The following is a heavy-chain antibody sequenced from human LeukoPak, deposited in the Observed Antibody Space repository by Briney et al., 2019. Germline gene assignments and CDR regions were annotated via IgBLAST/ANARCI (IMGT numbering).Heavy chain of an antibody. J-gene: IGHJ4*02. Sequence: SETLSLTCTVSGGSISSYYWSWIRQPPGKGLEWIGYIYYSGSTNYNPSLKSRVTISVDTSKNQFSLKLSSVTAADTAVYYCARSIAVAGIIGEYFDYWGQGTLVTVSS. D-gene: IGHD6-19*01. CDR3: ARSIAVAGIIGEYFDY. V-gene: IGHV4-59*01. CDR1: GGSISSYY. CDR2: IYYSGST.